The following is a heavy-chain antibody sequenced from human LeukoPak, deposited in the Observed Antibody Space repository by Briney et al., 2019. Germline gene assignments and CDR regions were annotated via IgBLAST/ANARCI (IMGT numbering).Heavy chain of an antibody. J-gene: IGHJ3*02. CDR1: GGSISSYY. CDR3: ARSSSYYYGSGSLDAFDI. D-gene: IGHD3-10*01. V-gene: IGHV4-4*07. Sequence: PSETLSLTCTVSGGSISSYYWSWIRQPAGKGLEWIGRIYTSGSTNYNPSLKSRVTMSVDTSKNQFSLKLSSVTAADTAVYYCARSSSYYYGSGSLDAFDIWGQGTMVTVSS. CDR2: IYTSGST.